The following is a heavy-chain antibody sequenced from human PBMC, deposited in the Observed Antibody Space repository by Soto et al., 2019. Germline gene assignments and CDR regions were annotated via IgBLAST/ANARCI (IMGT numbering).Heavy chain of an antibody. D-gene: IGHD1-1*01. CDR1: GFSFSSYA. CDR3: ANQVEYYYYMDV. Sequence: PGGSLSLSCAASGFSFSSYAMSWVRQAPGKGLEWVSIISGSGGSTYYADSVKGRFTISRDNSKNTLYLQMNSLRAEDTAVYYCANQVEYYYYMDVWGKGPRSPSP. CDR2: ISGSGGST. J-gene: IGHJ6*03. V-gene: IGHV3-23*01.